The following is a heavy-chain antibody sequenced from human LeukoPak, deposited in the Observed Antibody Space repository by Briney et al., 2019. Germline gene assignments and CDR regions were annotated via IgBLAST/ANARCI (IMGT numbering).Heavy chain of an antibody. D-gene: IGHD3-9*01. CDR1: GFTVSSSF. CDR2: IYSGGST. Sequence: GGSLRLSCAASGFTVSSSFMSWVRQAPGKGLEWVSVIYSGGSTYYADSVKGRFTISRDNSKNTLYLQMNSLRVEDTAVYYCALGLVTDYWGQGTLVTVSS. CDR3: ALGLVTDY. J-gene: IGHJ4*02. V-gene: IGHV3-66*01.